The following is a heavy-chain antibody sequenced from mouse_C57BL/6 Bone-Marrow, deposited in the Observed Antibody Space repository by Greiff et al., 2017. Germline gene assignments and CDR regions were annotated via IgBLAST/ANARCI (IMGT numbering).Heavy chain of an antibody. D-gene: IGHD2-3*01. Sequence: VQLQQSGAELVRPGASVTLSCKASGYTFTDYDMHWVKQTPVHGLEWIGALDPETGGTAYTQKFKGKAILTADKSSSPAYMERRSLTSEDAAVYYCTRRDHDGYFDDWGQGTTLTVSS. CDR3: TRRDHDGYFDD. V-gene: IGHV1-15*01. CDR1: GYTFTDYD. CDR2: LDPETGGT. J-gene: IGHJ2*01.